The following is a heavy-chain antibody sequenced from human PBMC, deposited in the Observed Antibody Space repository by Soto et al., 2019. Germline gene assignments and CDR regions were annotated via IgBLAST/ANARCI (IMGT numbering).Heavy chain of an antibody. CDR3: AKGFILHLGELSLSGDAFDI. Sequence: GGSLRLSCAASGFTFSSYAMSWVRQAPGKGLEWVSAISGSGGSTYYADSVKGRFTISRDNSKNTLYLQMNSLRAEDTAVYYCAKGFILHLGELSLSGDAFDIWGQGTMVTVSS. D-gene: IGHD3-16*02. V-gene: IGHV3-23*01. CDR1: GFTFSSYA. J-gene: IGHJ3*02. CDR2: ISGSGGST.